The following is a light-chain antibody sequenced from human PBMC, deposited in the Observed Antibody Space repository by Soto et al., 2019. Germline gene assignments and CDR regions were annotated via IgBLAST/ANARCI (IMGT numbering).Light chain of an antibody. CDR3: QHSYINPRA. CDR2: AVS. CDR1: QNIATY. J-gene: IGKJ1*01. Sequence: DIQITQSPSSLSASVGDRVIITCRASQNIATYLNWYQQKPGKAPKVLIYAVSSLHSVVPSRFSGSGSGTDFNLTISSLLLEAVATYFCQHSYINPRALGQGTKVELQ. V-gene: IGKV1-39*01.